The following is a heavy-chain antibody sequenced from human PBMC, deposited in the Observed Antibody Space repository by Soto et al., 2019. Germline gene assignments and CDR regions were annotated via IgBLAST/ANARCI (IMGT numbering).Heavy chain of an antibody. CDR1: GYTLTELS. V-gene: IGHV1-24*01. Sequence: ASVKVSCKVSGYTLTELSMHWVRQAPGKGLEWTGGFDPEDGETIYAQKFQGRVTMTEDTSTDTAYMELSSLRSEDTAVYYCATRGQGINNWFDPWGQGNLLTVSS. CDR3: ATRGQGINNWFDP. D-gene: IGHD2-15*01. J-gene: IGHJ5*02. CDR2: FDPEDGET.